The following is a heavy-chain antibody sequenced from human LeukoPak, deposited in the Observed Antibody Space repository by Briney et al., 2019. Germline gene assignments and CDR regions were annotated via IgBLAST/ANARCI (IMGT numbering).Heavy chain of an antibody. D-gene: IGHD4-17*01. V-gene: IGHV4-38-2*01. CDR3: ARNRLRIEPFDY. J-gene: IGHJ4*02. CDR2: IYHSGST. CDR1: GSTFSSYA. Sequence: GSLRLSCAASGSTFSSYAMSWVRQAPGKGLEWIGSIYHSGSTYYNPSLKSRVTISVDTSKNQFSLKLSSVTAADTAVYYCARNRLRIEPFDYWGQGTLVTVSS.